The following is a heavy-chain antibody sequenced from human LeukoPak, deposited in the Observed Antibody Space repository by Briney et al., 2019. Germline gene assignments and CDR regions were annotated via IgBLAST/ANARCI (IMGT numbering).Heavy chain of an antibody. CDR2: TSSSGETT. D-gene: IGHD3-22*01. J-gene: IGHJ4*02. Sequence: GGSLRLSCVASGFTFGGYAMSWVRQAAGKGLDGVSSTSSSGETTYYADSVKGRFTISRDNSRNTLYLQMNSLRAEDTAVYYCAKDRPNYYGTNGHYYRRDGDCWGQGTLVTVSS. CDR1: GFTFGGYA. CDR3: AKDRPNYYGTNGHYYRRDGDC. V-gene: IGHV3-23*01.